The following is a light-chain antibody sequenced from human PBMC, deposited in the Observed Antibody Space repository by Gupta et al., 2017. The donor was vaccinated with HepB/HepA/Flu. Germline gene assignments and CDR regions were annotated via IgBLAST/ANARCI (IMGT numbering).Light chain of an antibody. J-gene: IGKJ4*01. CDR3: QQRINWPIT. CDR2: DAS. V-gene: IGKV3-11*01. CDR1: QSVSRY. Sequence: EIVLTQSPVTLSLSPGERATLSCRASQSVSRYLAWYQQKPGQPPSLLVFDASNRATGVPARFSGSGSGTDFTLTISSREPEDFAVYYCQQRINWPITFGGGTMVDIK.